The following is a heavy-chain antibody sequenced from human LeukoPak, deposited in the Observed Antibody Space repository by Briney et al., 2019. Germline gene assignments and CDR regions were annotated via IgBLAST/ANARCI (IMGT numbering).Heavy chain of an antibody. CDR2: INPNSGGT. J-gene: IGHJ4*02. D-gene: IGHD3-22*01. V-gene: IGHV1-2*02. CDR3: ACPYYYDSSGYYHPFDY. Sequence: ASVNVSCKASGYTFTGYYMHWVRQPPGQGLEWMGWINPNSGGTNYAQKFQGRVIMTRDTSISTAYMELSRLRSDDTAVYYCACPYYYDSSGYYHPFDYWGQGTLVTVSS. CDR1: GYTFTGYY.